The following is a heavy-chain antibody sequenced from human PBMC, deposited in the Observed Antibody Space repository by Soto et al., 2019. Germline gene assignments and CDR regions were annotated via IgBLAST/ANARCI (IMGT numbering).Heavy chain of an antibody. J-gene: IGHJ3*02. V-gene: IGHV4-4*02. CDR3: ARDRGVGGTRGAFDI. CDR2: IYRSGST. CDR1: GGSISSDKW. D-gene: IGHD2-15*01. Sequence: TLSLTCAVSGGSISSDKWWSWVRQPPGKGLEWIGEIYRSGSTNHNPSLKSRVTISVDNSKNQFSLRLSSVTAADTAMYYCARDRGVGGTRGAFDIWGQGTMVTVSS.